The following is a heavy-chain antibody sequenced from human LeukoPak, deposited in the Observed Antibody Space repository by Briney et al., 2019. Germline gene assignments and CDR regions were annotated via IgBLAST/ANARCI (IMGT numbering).Heavy chain of an antibody. V-gene: IGHV4-59*01. Sequence: SETLSLTCTVSGCSISSYYWSWIRQPPGKGLKWIGYIYCSGSTNYNPSLKSRVTISVDTSKNQFSLKLSSVTAADTAVYYCARAGVVPDYGMDVWGQGTTVTVSS. CDR2: IYCSGST. J-gene: IGHJ6*02. CDR1: GCSISSYY. CDR3: ARAGVVPDYGMDV. D-gene: IGHD2-2*01.